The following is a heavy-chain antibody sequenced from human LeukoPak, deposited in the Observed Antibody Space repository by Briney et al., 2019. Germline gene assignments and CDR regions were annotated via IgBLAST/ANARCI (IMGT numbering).Heavy chain of an antibody. CDR1: GYTFTSYD. V-gene: IGHV1-8*01. CDR2: MNPNSGNT. D-gene: IGHD6-19*01. Sequence: ASVKVSCKASGYTFTSYDINWVRQATAQGLEWMGWMNPNSGNTGYAQKFQGRVTMTRNTSISTAYMELSSLRSEDTAVYYCARGRYGAVAGTLYNWFDPWGQGTLVTVSS. J-gene: IGHJ5*02. CDR3: ARGRYGAVAGTLYNWFDP.